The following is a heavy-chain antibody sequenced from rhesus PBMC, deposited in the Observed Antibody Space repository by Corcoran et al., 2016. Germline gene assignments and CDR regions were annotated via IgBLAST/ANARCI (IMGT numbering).Heavy chain of an antibody. CDR2: ISNGGGST. Sequence: EVQLVESGGGLVQPGGSLRLSCAASGFTFSSYGMSWVRQAPGKGLEWVSYISNGGGSTYYADSVKGRFTISRDNSKYTLSLQMNSLRAEDTAVYYCAKRGYSGYSLLNDAFDFWGQGLRVTVSS. J-gene: IGHJ3*01. CDR1: GFTFSSYG. D-gene: IGHD5-42*01. CDR3: AKRGYSGYSLLNDAFDF. V-gene: IGHV3S5*01.